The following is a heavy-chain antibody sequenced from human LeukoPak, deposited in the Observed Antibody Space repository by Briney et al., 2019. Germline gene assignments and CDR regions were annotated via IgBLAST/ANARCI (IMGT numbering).Heavy chain of an antibody. J-gene: IGHJ4*02. CDR2: IYYSGST. D-gene: IGHD3-22*01. CDR3: AREDSSGYYPYFDY. Sequence: SETLSLTCTVSGGSISSYYWSWIRQPPGKGLEWIGYIYYSGSTNYNPSLKSRVTISVDTSKNQFSLKLGSVTAADTAVYYCAREDSSGYYPYFDYWGQGTLVTVSS. CDR1: GGSISSYY. V-gene: IGHV4-59*01.